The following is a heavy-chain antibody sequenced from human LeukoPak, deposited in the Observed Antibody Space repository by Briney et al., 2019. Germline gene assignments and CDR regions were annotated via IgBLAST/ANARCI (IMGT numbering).Heavy chain of an antibody. CDR3: APDPNCGGDCSPFDY. CDR1: GFTFSIHG. Sequence: GGSLRLSCAASGFTFSIHGMRWVRQAPGKGLEWVAFIRYDGSNKYYADSVKGRFTISRDNSKNTLYLQMNSLRAEDTAVYYCAPDPNCGGDCSPFDYWGQGTLVTVSS. V-gene: IGHV3-30*02. J-gene: IGHJ4*02. D-gene: IGHD2-21*01. CDR2: IRYDGSNK.